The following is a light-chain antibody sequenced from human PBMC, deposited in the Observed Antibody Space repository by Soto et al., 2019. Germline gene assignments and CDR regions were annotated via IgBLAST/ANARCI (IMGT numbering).Light chain of an antibody. Sequence: QSALTQPPSASGSPGQSVTISCAGTSSDVGGYDYVSWYQQHPGKAPKLIIYEVNKRPSGVTDRFSGSKSANTAALTGSGLQAEDEADYYCSSYAGSNNLRMFGGGTQLTVL. CDR2: EVN. CDR3: SSYAGSNNLRM. CDR1: SSDVGGYDY. J-gene: IGLJ3*02. V-gene: IGLV2-8*01.